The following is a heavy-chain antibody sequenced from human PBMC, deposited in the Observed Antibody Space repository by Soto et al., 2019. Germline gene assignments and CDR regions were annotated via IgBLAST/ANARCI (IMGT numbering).Heavy chain of an antibody. CDR1: GFTFSRSW. CDR3: AKLNDYARSLGI. V-gene: IGHV3-7*01. D-gene: IGHD4-17*01. CDR2: IKEDGSEK. Sequence: EVQLVESGGGLVQPGGSLRLSCAASGFTFSRSWMNWVCQAPGKGLEWVANIKEDGSEKDYVDSVKGRFTISRDNAKNSLSLQMNSLRAEDTAVYYYAKLNDYARSLGIWGQGTMVTVSS. J-gene: IGHJ3*02.